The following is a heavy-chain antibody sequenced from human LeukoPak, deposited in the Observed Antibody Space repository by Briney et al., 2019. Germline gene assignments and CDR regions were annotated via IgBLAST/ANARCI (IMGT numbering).Heavy chain of an antibody. Sequence: PGGSLRLSCAASGFTFSSCAMHWVRQAPGKGLEWVAVISYDGSNKYYADSVKGRFTISRDNSKNTLYLQMNSLRAEDTAVYYCAKDGGLVVVAATTYYYYGMDVWGQGTTVTVSS. CDR2: ISYDGSNK. CDR1: GFTFSSCA. V-gene: IGHV3-30*04. J-gene: IGHJ6*02. D-gene: IGHD2-15*01. CDR3: AKDGGLVVVAATTYYYYGMDV.